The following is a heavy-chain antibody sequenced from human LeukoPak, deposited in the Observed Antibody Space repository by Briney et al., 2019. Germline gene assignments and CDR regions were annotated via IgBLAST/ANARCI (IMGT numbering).Heavy chain of an antibody. CDR3: ARDQITGITMVRGDRNGFDP. J-gene: IGHJ5*02. CDR1: GYTFTSYD. CDR2: ISAYNGNT. Sequence: GSSVKVSCKASGYTFTSYDINWVRQATGQGLEWMGWISAYNGNTNYAQKLQGRVTMTTDTSTSTAYMELRSLRSDDTAVYYCARDQITGITMVRGDRNGFDPWGQGTLVTVSS. D-gene: IGHD3-10*01. V-gene: IGHV1-18*01.